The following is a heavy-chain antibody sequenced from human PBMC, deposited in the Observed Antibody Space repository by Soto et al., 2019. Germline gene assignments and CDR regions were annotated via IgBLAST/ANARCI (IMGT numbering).Heavy chain of an antibody. D-gene: IGHD5-18*01. V-gene: IGHV1-69*13. J-gene: IGHJ4*02. Sequence: ASVKVSCKASGGTFSSYAISWVRQAPGQGLEWMGGIIPIFGTANYAQKFQGRVTITADESTSTAYMELSSLRSEDTAVYYCARSILTAMVPYYFDYWGQGTLVTVSS. CDR2: IIPIFGTA. CDR1: GGTFSSYA. CDR3: ARSILTAMVPYYFDY.